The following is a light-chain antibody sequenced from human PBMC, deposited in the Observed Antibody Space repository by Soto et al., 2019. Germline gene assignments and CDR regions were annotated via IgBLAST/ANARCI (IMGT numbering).Light chain of an antibody. CDR1: NGDIGSYNR. CDR3: SSYTNINTRACV. V-gene: IGLV2-14*01. CDR2: EVT. Sequence: QSVLTQPASVSGSPGQSITISCTGTNGDIGSYNRVSWYQQHPGKAPKLIIYEVTDRPSGVSNRFSGSKSGNTASLTISGPQAEDEAEYYCSSYTNINTRACVFGTGTKVTVL. J-gene: IGLJ1*01.